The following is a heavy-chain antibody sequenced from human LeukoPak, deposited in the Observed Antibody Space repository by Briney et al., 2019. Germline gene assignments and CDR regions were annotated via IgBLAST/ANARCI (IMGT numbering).Heavy chain of an antibody. CDR3: ARESGRSYSDYSFDY. D-gene: IGHD4-11*01. V-gene: IGHV4-31*03. Sequence: RTSETLSLTCTVSGGSISSGGYYWSRIRQHPGKGLEWIGYIYYSGSTYYNPSLKSRVTISVDTSKNQFSLKLSSVTAADTAVYYCARESGRSYSDYSFDYWGQGTLVTVSS. CDR2: IYYSGST. CDR1: GGSISSGGYY. J-gene: IGHJ4*02.